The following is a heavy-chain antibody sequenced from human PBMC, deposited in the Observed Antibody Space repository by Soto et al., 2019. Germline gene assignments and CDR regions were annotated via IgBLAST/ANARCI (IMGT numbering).Heavy chain of an antibody. D-gene: IGHD3-10*01. J-gene: IGHJ1*01. CDR2: ISGSDEKT. Sequence: GGSLRLSCAASGFTVSSDYMNWVRQAPGKGLEWVSGISGSDEKTYYADSVKGRFTVSRDNGKSTLYLQMSSLRAEDTAVYYCAKGLTPLVRGAPLQHWGQGTLVTVSS. CDR1: GFTVSSDY. CDR3: AKGLTPLVRGAPLQH. V-gene: IGHV3-23*01.